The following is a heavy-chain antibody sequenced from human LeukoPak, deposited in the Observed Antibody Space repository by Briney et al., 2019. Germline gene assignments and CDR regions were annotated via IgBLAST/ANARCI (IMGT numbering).Heavy chain of an antibody. D-gene: IGHD6-19*01. Sequence: APVKVSCKASGYTFTSYDINWVRQATGQGLEWMGWMNPNSGNTGYAQKFQGRVTMTRNTSISTAYMELSSLRSEDTAVYYCARDGSGWPGYYYYYYMDVWGKGTTVTVSS. CDR3: ARDGSGWPGYYYYYYMDV. V-gene: IGHV1-8*01. CDR2: MNPNSGNT. J-gene: IGHJ6*03. CDR1: GYTFTSYD.